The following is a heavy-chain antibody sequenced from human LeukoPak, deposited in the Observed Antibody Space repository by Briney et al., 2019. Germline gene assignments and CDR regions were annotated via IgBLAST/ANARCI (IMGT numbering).Heavy chain of an antibody. CDR2: IYYSGST. CDR3: ATGDVVVPTAAQRPLDY. J-gene: IGHJ4*02. V-gene: IGHV4-39*01. Sequence: SETLSLTCTVSAGSIRSSSFFWDRIRQPPGKGLEWIGSIYYSGSTYYNPSLKSRVTMSIDTSKNQFSLNLSSVTAADTAVYYCATGDVVVPTAAQRPLDYWGQGTLVTVSS. CDR1: AGSIRSSSFF. D-gene: IGHD2-2*01.